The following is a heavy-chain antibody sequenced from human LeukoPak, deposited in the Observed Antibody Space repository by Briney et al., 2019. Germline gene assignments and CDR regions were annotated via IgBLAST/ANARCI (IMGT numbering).Heavy chain of an antibody. Sequence: SETLSLTCTVSGGSISSYYWSWIRQPPGKGLEWIGYIYYSGSTNYNPSLKSRVTISVDTPKNQFSLKLSSVTAADTAVYYCAREGGPRDEWLISNWGQGTLVTVSS. V-gene: IGHV4-59*01. D-gene: IGHD6-19*01. CDR2: IYYSGST. CDR3: AREGGPRDEWLISN. J-gene: IGHJ4*02. CDR1: GGSISSYY.